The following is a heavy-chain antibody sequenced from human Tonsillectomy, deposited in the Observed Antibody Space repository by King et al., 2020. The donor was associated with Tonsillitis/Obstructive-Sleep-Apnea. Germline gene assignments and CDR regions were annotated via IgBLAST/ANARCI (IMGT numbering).Heavy chain of an antibody. CDR2: ISNSGGST. CDR1: GFTFSSYA. V-gene: IGHV3-23*04. D-gene: IGHD3-10*01. Sequence: VQLVESGGGLVQPGGSLRLSCAASGFTFSSYAMSWVRQAPGKGLEWVSVISNSGGSTYYADSVKGRFTISRDNPKNTLYLQMNSLRAEDTAVYYCAKDGVLSGSYYIDDYFDYCGQGTLVTVSS. J-gene: IGHJ4*02. CDR3: AKDGVLSGSYYIDDYFDY.